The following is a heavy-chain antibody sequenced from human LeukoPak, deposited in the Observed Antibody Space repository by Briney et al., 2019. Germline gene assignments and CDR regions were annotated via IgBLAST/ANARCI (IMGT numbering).Heavy chain of an antibody. V-gene: IGHV4-39*01. CDR1: GSSISSGGYY. CDR2: IYYSGST. J-gene: IGHJ4*02. Sequence: SETLSLTCTVSGSSISSGGYYWGWIRQPPGKGLEWIGSIYYSGSTYYNPSLKSRVTISVDTYKSQFSLKLSSVTAADTAVYYCASPGGGPTKYWGQGTLVTVSS. CDR3: ASPGGGPTKY. D-gene: IGHD3-16*01.